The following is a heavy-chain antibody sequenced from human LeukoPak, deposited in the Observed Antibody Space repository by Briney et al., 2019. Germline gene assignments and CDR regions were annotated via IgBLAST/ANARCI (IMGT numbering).Heavy chain of an antibody. V-gene: IGHV3-7*01. Sequence: PWGSLRLSCAASGFTFSSYWMSWVRQAPGKGLEWVANIKQDGSEKYYVDSVKGRFTIARDNAKNSLYLQMNSLRAEDTAVYYCARVGGSKRGPFDYWGQGTLVTVSS. CDR2: IKQDGSEK. CDR1: GFTFSSYW. J-gene: IGHJ4*02. CDR3: ARVGGSKRGPFDY. D-gene: IGHD1-26*01.